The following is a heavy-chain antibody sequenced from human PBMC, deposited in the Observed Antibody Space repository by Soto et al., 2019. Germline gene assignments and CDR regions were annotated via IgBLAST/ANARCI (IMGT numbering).Heavy chain of an antibody. J-gene: IGHJ3*02. V-gene: IGHV1-58*01. CDR3: AADISVVGATEAFDI. CDR2: IVVGSGNT. D-gene: IGHD1-26*01. CDR1: GFTFTSSA. Sequence: SVKVSCKASGFTFTSSAVQWVRQARGQRLEWIGWIVVGSGNTNYAQKFQERVTITRDMSTSTAYMELSSLRSEDTAVYYCAADISVVGATEAFDIWGQGTMVTVSS.